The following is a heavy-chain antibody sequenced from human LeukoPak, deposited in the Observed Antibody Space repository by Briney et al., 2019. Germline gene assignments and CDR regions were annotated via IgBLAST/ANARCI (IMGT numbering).Heavy chain of an antibody. CDR3: ASMDTAMGEPFDY. CDR1: GFTFSSYE. D-gene: IGHD5-18*01. V-gene: IGHV3-48*03. Sequence: GGSLRLSCAASGFTFSSYEMNWVRQAPGKGLEWVSYISSSGSTIYCADSVKGRFTISRDNAKNSLYLQMNSLRAEDTAVYYCASMDTAMGEPFDYWGQGTLVTVSS. CDR2: ISSSGSTI. J-gene: IGHJ4*02.